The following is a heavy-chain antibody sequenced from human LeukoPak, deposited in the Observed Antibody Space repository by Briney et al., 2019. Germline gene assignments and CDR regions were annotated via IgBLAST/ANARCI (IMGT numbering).Heavy chain of an antibody. J-gene: IGHJ4*02. CDR1: GFTFSSYS. Sequence: PGGSLRLSCAASGFTFSSYSMNWVRQAPGKGLEWVSYISSSSSTIYYADSVKGRFTISRDNAKNSLYLQMNSLRAGDTAVYYCARDPQAPHYPSDYWGQGTLVTVSS. D-gene: IGHD1-26*01. V-gene: IGHV3-48*01. CDR3: ARDPQAPHYPSDY. CDR2: ISSSSSTI.